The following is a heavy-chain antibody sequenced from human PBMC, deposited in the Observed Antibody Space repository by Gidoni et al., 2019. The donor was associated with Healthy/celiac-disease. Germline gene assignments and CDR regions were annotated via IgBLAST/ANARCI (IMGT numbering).Heavy chain of an antibody. V-gene: IGHV3-23*01. J-gene: IGHJ3*02. CDR1: GFTFSSYA. CDR2: ISGSGGST. D-gene: IGHD3-16*01. Sequence: EVQLLESGGGLVQPGGSLRLPCAASGFTFSSYAMSWVRQAPGKGLEWVSAISGSGGSTYYADSVKGRFTISRDNSKNTLYLQMNSLRAEDTAVYYCATRGGFSYAFDIWGQGTMVTVSS. CDR3: ATRGGFSYAFDI.